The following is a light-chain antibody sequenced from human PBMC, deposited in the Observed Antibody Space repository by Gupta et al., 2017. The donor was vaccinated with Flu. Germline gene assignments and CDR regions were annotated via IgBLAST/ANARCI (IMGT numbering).Light chain of an antibody. Sequence: QSVLTQPPSASGTPGQRVTISCSGSSSNIGSNYVYWYQQPPGPAPNLLMYRNNQRPSGAPDRFSGSKSGTSASLAISGLRAEDEADYYCAAWDASLSVWVFGGGTKLTVL. CDR1: SSNIGSNY. V-gene: IGLV1-47*01. J-gene: IGLJ3*02. CDR3: AAWDASLSVWV. CDR2: RNN.